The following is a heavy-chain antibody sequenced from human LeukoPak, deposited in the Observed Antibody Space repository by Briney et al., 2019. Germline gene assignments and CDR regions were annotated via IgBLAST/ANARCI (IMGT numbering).Heavy chain of an antibody. Sequence: GGSLRLSCAASGFTFSSYAMSWVRQAPGKGLEWVANIKQDGSEKYYVDSVKGRFTISRDNAKNSLYLQMNSLRAEDTAVYYCARTSGIAAAGTLYYYYGMDVWGQGTTVTVSS. CDR2: IKQDGSEK. CDR3: ARTSGIAAAGTLYYYYGMDV. V-gene: IGHV3-7*03. J-gene: IGHJ6*02. CDR1: GFTFSSYA. D-gene: IGHD6-13*01.